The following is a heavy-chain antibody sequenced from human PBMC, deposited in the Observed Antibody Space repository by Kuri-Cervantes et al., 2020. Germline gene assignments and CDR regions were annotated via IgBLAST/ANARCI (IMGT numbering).Heavy chain of an antibody. D-gene: IGHD2-15*01. CDR1: GGSFSGYY. V-gene: IGHV4-34*01. CDR2: INHSGST. Sequence: SETLSLTCAVYGGSFSGYYWSWIRQPPGKGLEWIGEINHSGSTNYNPSLKSRVTISVDTSKNQFSLKLSSVTAADTAVYYCARVLGYCSGGSCYSRRSQKYYFDYWGQGTLVTVSS. J-gene: IGHJ4*02. CDR3: ARVLGYCSGGSCYSRRSQKYYFDY.